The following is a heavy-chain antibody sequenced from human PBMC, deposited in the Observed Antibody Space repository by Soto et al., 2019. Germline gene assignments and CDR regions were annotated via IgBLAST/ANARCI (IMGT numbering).Heavy chain of an antibody. V-gene: IGHV2-5*02. CDR2: IYWDDNE. J-gene: IGHJ4*02. CDR3: VYRDFGDYFFQC. D-gene: IGHD4-17*01. Sequence: QITLKESGPTLVKPTQTLTLTCTFSGFSLTTQGVHVGWIRQPPGKALEWLALIYWDDNEVYSPSLTNRLTITKDTSKSQVVRTLATVDSVDTDAYYCVYRDFGDYFFQCWGQGILVNVSS. CDR1: GFSLTTQGVH.